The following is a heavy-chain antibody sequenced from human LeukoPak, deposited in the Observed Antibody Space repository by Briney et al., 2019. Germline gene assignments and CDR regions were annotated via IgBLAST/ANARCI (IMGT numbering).Heavy chain of an antibody. Sequence: PGGSPRLSCAASELTGRNYWMSWVRQAPGKGLEWVASIKQDGSETSYVDSVKGRFTISRDNAKNSLYLQINSLRAEDTAVYYCARTDGGATPGILDYWGQGTLVTVSS. J-gene: IGHJ4*02. V-gene: IGHV3-7*01. CDR1: ELTGRNYW. CDR3: ARTDGGATPGILDY. D-gene: IGHD1-26*01. CDR2: IKQDGSET.